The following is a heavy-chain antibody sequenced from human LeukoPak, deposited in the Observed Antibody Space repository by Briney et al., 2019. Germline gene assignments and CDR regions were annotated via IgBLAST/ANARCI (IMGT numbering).Heavy chain of an antibody. D-gene: IGHD1-1*01. CDR3: AKARRTTGFDP. CDR1: GFTFSSYG. J-gene: IGHJ5*02. Sequence: PGVSLRLSCAASGFTFSSYGMHWVRQAPGKGLEWVAVISYDGSNKYYADSVKGRFTISRDNSKNTLYLQMNSLRAEDTAVYYCAKARRTTGFDPWGQGTLVTVSS. CDR2: ISYDGSNK. V-gene: IGHV3-30*18.